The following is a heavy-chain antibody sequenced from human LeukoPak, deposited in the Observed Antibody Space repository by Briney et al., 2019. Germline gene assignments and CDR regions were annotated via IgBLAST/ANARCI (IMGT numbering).Heavy chain of an antibody. V-gene: IGHV4-39*01. J-gene: IGHJ4*02. D-gene: IGHD6-13*01. CDR2: IYYSGST. CDR1: GGSISSSSYY. Sequence: PSETLSLTCTVSGGSISSSSYYWGWIRQPPGKGLEWIGSIYYSGSTYYNPSLKSRVTISVDTSKNQFSLKLSSVTAADTAVYYCARRSSSGWSFSFDYWGQGTLVTVSS. CDR3: ARRSSSGWSFSFDY.